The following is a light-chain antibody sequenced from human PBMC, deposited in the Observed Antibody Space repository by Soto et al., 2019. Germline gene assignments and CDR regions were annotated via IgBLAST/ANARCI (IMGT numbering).Light chain of an antibody. Sequence: EIVMTQSPATLSVSPGERATLSCGASQSVSSNLAWYQQKPGQAPKLLLYNPSTRATGIPDRFSGSGSGTEFTLTISRRQSEDFAIYYCQKYDDWPLPVGGGTRVKIK. CDR2: NPS. V-gene: IGKV3-15*01. CDR1: QSVSSN. CDR3: QKYDDWPLP. J-gene: IGKJ4*01.